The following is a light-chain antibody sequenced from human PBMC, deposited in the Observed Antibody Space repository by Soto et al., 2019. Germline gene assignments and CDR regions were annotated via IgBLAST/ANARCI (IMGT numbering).Light chain of an antibody. J-gene: IGKJ5*01. CDR1: QSVSSY. CDR3: QQRSNWSIT. Sequence: EIVLTQSPATLSLSPGERATLSCRASQSVSSYLAWYQQKPGQAPRLLIYDASNRATGIPARFSGSGSGTDFTLTISSLEPEDFAVYYCQQRSNWSITFGQGNDWRL. CDR2: DAS. V-gene: IGKV3-11*01.